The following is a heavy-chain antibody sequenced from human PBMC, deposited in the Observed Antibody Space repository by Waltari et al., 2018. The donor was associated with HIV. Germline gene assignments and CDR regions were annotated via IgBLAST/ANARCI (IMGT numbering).Heavy chain of an antibody. CDR1: GDSISTSGYY. D-gene: IGHD2-2*01. J-gene: IGHJ5*02. Sequence: QVQLQESGPGLVPPSQTLSLTCTVSGDSISTSGYYWRWLRHHPGKGLEWIGYFYHSGGTDYSPSIKSRLTISGDTSKNQFSLNLASVTAADSAVYYCARVGNGARLLFRNCFDPWGQGTVVTVSS. CDR3: ARVGNGARLLFRNCFDP. CDR2: FYHSGGT. V-gene: IGHV4-31*03.